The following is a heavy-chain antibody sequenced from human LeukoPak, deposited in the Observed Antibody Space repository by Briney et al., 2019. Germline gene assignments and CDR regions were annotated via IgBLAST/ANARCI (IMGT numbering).Heavy chain of an antibody. CDR3: ARDHYNSQRGFDI. J-gene: IGHJ3*02. Sequence: SGGSLRLSCAASGFTVSSNHMSWVRQAPGKGLEWVSLIYSGGGTYYADSVKSRFIISRDISKNTLYLQMNSLRPEDTAVYYCARDHYNSQRGFDIWGQGTKVTVSS. CDR2: IYSGGGT. D-gene: IGHD3-22*01. CDR1: GFTVSSNH. V-gene: IGHV3-66*02.